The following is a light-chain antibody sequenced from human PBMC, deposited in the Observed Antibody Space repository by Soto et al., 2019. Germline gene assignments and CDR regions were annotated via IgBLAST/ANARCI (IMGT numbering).Light chain of an antibody. CDR2: GAS. Sequence: EIVLTQSPGTLSLSPGERATLSCRASQSVSSSYLAWYQQKPGQAPRLLIYGASSRATGIPDRFSGSGSGTDFTLTISRLEPEDFAAYYCHQYDSSPLTFGRGIKVEIK. J-gene: IGKJ4*01. V-gene: IGKV3-20*01. CDR3: HQYDSSPLT. CDR1: QSVSSSY.